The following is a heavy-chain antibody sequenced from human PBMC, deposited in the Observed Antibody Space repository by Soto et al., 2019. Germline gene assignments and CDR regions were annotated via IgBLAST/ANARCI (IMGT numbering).Heavy chain of an antibody. J-gene: IGHJ4*02. CDR1: GFTFSNAW. Sequence: VQLVESGGGLVKPGGSLRLSCAASGFTFSNAWMNWVRQAPGKGLEWVSRIKSKTDGGTTDYAAPVKGRFTISRDDSKNTLYLQMNSLKTEDTAVYYCTTVIEWELLFLDYWGQGTLVTVSS. CDR3: TTVIEWELLFLDY. CDR2: IKSKTDGGTT. V-gene: IGHV3-15*07. D-gene: IGHD1-26*01.